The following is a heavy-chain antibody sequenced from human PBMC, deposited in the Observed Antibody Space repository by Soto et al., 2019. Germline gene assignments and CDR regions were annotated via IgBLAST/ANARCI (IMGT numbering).Heavy chain of an antibody. CDR2: IYYSGST. D-gene: IGHD2-15*01. J-gene: IGHJ5*02. Sequence: PSETLSLTCTVSGGSISSGDYYWSWIRQPPGKGLEWIGYIYYSGSTYYNPSLKSRVTISVDTSKNQFSLKLSSVTAADTVVYYCARFCSGGSCNWFDPWGQGTLVTVSS. V-gene: IGHV4-30-4*01. CDR1: GGSISSGDYY. CDR3: ARFCSGGSCNWFDP.